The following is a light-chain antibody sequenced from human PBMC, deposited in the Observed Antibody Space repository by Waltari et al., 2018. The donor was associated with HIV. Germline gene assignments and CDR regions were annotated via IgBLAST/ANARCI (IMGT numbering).Light chain of an antibody. V-gene: IGKV3-20*01. CDR3: QQYGSSPPDT. CDR2: GAS. CDR1: QSVSSSY. J-gene: IGKJ2*01. Sequence: EIVLTQSPGNLSLSPGERATPSCRASQSVSSSYLAWYQQKPGQAPRLLIHGASSRATGIPDRFSGSGSGTDFTLTISRLEPEDFAVYYCQQYGSSPPDTFGQGTKLEIK.